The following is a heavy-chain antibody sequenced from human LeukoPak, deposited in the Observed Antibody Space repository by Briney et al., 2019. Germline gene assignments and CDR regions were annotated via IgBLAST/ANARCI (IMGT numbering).Heavy chain of an antibody. CDR2: IHHSGST. D-gene: IGHD3-3*01. Sequence: PSETLSLTCTVSGYSISSGYYWGWIRQPPGKGLEWIGSIHHSGSTYYNPSLKSRVTISVDTSKNQFSLKLSSVTAADTAVYYCARSRYDFWSGRKWFDPWGQGTLVTVSS. J-gene: IGHJ5*02. V-gene: IGHV4-38-2*02. CDR1: GYSISSGYY. CDR3: ARSRYDFWSGRKWFDP.